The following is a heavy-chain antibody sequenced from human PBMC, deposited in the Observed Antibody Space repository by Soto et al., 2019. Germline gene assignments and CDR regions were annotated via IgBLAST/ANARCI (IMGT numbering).Heavy chain of an antibody. J-gene: IGHJ6*03. D-gene: IGHD3-3*01. CDR2: ISSSSSTI. CDR1: GFTFSSYS. Sequence: GGSLRLSCAASGFTFSSYSMNWVRQAPGKGLEWVSYISSSSSTIYYADSVKGRFTISRDNAKNSLYLQMNSLRAEDTAVYYCARAGRYYDFWSGGDYYYYYMDVWGKGTTVTVSS. V-gene: IGHV3-48*01. CDR3: ARAGRYYDFWSGGDYYYYYMDV.